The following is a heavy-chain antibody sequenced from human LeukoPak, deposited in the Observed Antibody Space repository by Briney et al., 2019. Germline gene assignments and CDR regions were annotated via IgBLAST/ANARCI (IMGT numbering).Heavy chain of an antibody. CDR2: IIPIFGTA. D-gene: IGHD2-2*01. Sequence: SVKVSCKASGGAFSSYAISWVRQAPGQGLEWMGGIIPIFGTANYAQKFQGRVAITADESTSTAYMELSSLRSEDTAVYYCARDYIVVVPAAKGSWFDPWGQGTLVTVSS. J-gene: IGHJ5*02. CDR3: ARDYIVVVPAAKGSWFDP. V-gene: IGHV1-69*13. CDR1: GGAFSSYA.